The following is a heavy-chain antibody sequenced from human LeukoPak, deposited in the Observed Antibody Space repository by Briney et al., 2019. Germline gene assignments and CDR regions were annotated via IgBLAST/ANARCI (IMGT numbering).Heavy chain of an antibody. Sequence: AGGYLRLSCAASRFTFSDYYMSWIRQAPGKGLEWVSYISSSGSTIYYADSVKGRFTISRDNAKNSLYLQMNSLRAEDTAVYYCARERRGYCSSTSCSWFDPWGQGTLVTVSS. J-gene: IGHJ5*02. CDR1: RFTFSDYY. CDR2: ISSSGSTI. CDR3: ARERRGYCSSTSCSWFDP. D-gene: IGHD2-2*01. V-gene: IGHV3-11*04.